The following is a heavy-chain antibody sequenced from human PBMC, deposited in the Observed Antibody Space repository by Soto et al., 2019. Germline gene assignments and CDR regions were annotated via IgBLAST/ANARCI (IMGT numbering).Heavy chain of an antibody. CDR2: INPSGGST. CDR3: ARDPHVDTAMIWFDP. J-gene: IGHJ5*02. Sequence: ASVKVSCKASGYTFTSYYMHWVRQAPGQGLEWMGIINPSGGSTSYAQKFQGRVTMTRDTSTSTVYMELSSLRSEDTAVYYCARDPHVDTAMIWFDPWGQGTLVTVSS. D-gene: IGHD5-18*01. V-gene: IGHV1-46*01. CDR1: GYTFTSYY.